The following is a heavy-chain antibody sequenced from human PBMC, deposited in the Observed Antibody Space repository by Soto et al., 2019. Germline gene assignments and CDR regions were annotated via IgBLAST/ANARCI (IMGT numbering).Heavy chain of an antibody. CDR3: ARERITIFVFVTIPRYYYYMDF. V-gene: IGHV4-34*01. CDR2: INHSGST. Sequence: PSETLSLTCAVYGGSFSGYYWSWIRQPPGKGLEWIGEINHSGSTNYNPSLKSRVTISVDTSKDQFSLKLSSVTAADTAVYYCARERITIFVFVTIPRYYYYMDFPGKATTVTRSS. D-gene: IGHD3-3*01. CDR1: GGSFSGYY. J-gene: IGHJ6*03.